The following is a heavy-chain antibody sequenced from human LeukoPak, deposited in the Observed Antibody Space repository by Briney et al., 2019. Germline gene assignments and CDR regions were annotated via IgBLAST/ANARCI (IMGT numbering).Heavy chain of an antibody. D-gene: IGHD5-18*01. V-gene: IGHV3-33*01. CDR1: GFTFSSYG. CDR3: ARDVVDTAMSGHWFDP. CDR2: IWNDGTNK. J-gene: IGHJ5*02. Sequence: GGSLRLSCAASGFTFSSYGMHWVRQAPGKGLEWVAVIWNDGTNKDYADSVKGRFTISRDNSKNTLYLQMNSPRAEDTAVYYCARDVVDTAMSGHWFDPWGQGTLVTVSS.